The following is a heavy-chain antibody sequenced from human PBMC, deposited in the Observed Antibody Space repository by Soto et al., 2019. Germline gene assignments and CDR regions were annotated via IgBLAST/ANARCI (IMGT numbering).Heavy chain of an antibody. V-gene: IGHV3-23*01. CDR2: ISGSVGST. Sequence: PXVSLGLSFAASGLTFSGYSMSWVRQAPGKGLEWVSAISGSVGSTYYADSVKGRFTISRDNSKNTLYLQMNSLRAEVPAVYHCAKIGQHLRLDYWGQGTLVIVSS. CDR3: AKIGQHLRLDY. D-gene: IGHD6-13*01. J-gene: IGHJ4*02. CDR1: GLTFSGYS.